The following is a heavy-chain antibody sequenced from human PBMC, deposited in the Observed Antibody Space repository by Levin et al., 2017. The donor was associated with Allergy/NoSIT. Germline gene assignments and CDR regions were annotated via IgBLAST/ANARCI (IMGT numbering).Heavy chain of an antibody. D-gene: IGHD3-10*01. CDR3: AASVSLVRGVPKYYFDY. V-gene: IGHV1-18*01. CDR1: GYTFTSFD. CDR2: ISAHNGNT. J-gene: IGHJ4*02. Sequence: ASVKVSCMASGYTFTSFDISWVRQAPGQGLEWMGWISAHNGNTKYAQKIQGRVTMTTDTSTTTAYMELRSLKSDDTAGYYCAASVSLVRGVPKYYFDYWGQGSLVTVSS.